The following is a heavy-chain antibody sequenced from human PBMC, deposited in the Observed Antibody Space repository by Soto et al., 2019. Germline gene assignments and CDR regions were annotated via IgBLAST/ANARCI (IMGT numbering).Heavy chain of an antibody. D-gene: IGHD2-15*01. CDR3: ARESVSAYCSAFSCYSGFAY. Sequence: GGSLRLSCAASGFTFSSYAIHWVRQAPGKGLEWVAVISHDGNNKYYADSVKGRFTISRDNSKNTLYLQMNSLRAEDTAVYYCARESVSAYCSAFSCYSGFAYWGQGAQVTVSS. V-gene: IGHV3-30-3*01. CDR2: ISHDGNNK. J-gene: IGHJ4*02. CDR1: GFTFSSYA.